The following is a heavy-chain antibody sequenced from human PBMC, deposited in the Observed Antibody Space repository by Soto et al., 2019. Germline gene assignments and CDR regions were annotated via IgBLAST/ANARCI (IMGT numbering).Heavy chain of an antibody. V-gene: IGHV3-33*01. CDR1: GFTFSRYG. CDR2: IWYDGSNK. J-gene: IGHJ4*02. CDR3: ARGSIRPYYFDY. Sequence: QVQLVESGGGVVQPGRSLRLSCAASGFTFSRYGMHWVRQAPGKGLEWVAVIWYDGSNKYYADSVKGRFTISRDNPKNTLYLQMNSLGAEDTAVYYCARGSIRPYYFDYWGQGTLVTVSS. D-gene: IGHD3-3*02.